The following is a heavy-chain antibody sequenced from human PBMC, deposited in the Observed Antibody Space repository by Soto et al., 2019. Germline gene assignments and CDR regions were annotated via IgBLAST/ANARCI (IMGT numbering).Heavy chain of an antibody. Sequence: EVQLLESGGGLVQPGASLRLSCFASGFTFDNYAMSWVRQAPGKGLEWVSTIRGSGDVTYSADSVKGRFTVSRDNSKNTLYLQMNSLRAEDTAVYYCVKGAAPTYYYYMDVWGKGTTVTVSS. CDR1: GFTFDNYA. V-gene: IGHV3-23*01. CDR3: VKGAAPTYYYYMDV. CDR2: IRGSGDVT. J-gene: IGHJ6*03. D-gene: IGHD6-25*01.